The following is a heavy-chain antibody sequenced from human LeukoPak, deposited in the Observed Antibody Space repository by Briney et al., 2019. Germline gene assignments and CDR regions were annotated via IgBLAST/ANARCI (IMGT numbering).Heavy chain of an antibody. CDR2: ISGSSSNV. V-gene: IGHV3-48*03. CDR3: ARGFRDTAMCLGY. Sequence: TGGSLTLSCAPSGFTFSRYEMNWVRHAPGKGLEWISAISGSSSNVYYAASVRGRFTISRDNAENSLYLQLNTMRAEDTAVYYCARGFRDTAMCLGYWGQGTLVTVSS. D-gene: IGHD5-18*01. CDR1: GFTFSRYE. J-gene: IGHJ4*02.